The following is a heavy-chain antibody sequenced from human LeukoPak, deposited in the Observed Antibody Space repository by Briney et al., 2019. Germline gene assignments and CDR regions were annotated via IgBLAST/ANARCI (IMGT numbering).Heavy chain of an antibody. V-gene: IGHV3-48*03. CDR1: GFTFSSYE. CDR2: ISSSGSTI. Sequence: GGSLRLSCAASGFTFSSYEMNWVRQAPGKGLEWVSYISSSGSTIYYADSVKGRFTISRDNAKNSLYLQMNSLRAEDTAVYYCARGSGYCSSSSCKRSIYYYGMDVWGQGTTVTVPS. D-gene: IGHD2-2*01. CDR3: ARGSGYCSSSSCKRSIYYYGMDV. J-gene: IGHJ6*02.